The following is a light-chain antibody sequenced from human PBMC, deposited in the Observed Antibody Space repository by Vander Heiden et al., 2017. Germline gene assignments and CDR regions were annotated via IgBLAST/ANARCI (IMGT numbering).Light chain of an antibody. V-gene: IGKV3-11*01. CDR3: LQRSNWPYT. CDR2: DAI. Sequence: EIVLTQSPATLSLSPGERATLSCRASQSVSSYLAWYQHKPGQAPRLLIYDAINRVTGIPARFNGTGSGADFTLTIGSLEPEDFAVYYCLQRSNWPYTFGQGTKLEIK. J-gene: IGKJ2*01. CDR1: QSVSSY.